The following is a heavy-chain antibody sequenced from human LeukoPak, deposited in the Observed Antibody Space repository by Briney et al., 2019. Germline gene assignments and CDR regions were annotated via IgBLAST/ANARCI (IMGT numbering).Heavy chain of an antibody. V-gene: IGHV3-30-3*01. CDR3: ASYGMYSGYEDLDN. CDR1: GFTFSSYA. Sequence: GRSLRLSCAASGFTFSSYAMNCVCQAPGKGLEWVAVISYDGTNKYYADSVKGRFTISRDNSKNTLYLQMNSLRAEDTAVYYCASYGMYSGYEDLDNWGQGTLVTVSS. CDR2: ISYDGTNK. D-gene: IGHD5-12*01. J-gene: IGHJ4*02.